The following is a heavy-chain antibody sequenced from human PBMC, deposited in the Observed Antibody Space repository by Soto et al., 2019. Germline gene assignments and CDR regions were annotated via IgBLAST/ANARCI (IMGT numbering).Heavy chain of an antibody. J-gene: IGHJ6*02. D-gene: IGHD4-4*01. V-gene: IGHV1-69*06. CDR3: ARADYSNYGFFYHYGMDV. CDR1: GGAFSSYA. Sequence: SVKVSCKASGGAFSSYAISWVRQAPGQGLEWMGGIIPIFGTANYAQKFQGRVTITADKSTSTAYMERSSLRSEDTAVYYCARADYSNYGFFYHYGMDVWGQGTTVTVSS. CDR2: IIPIFGTA.